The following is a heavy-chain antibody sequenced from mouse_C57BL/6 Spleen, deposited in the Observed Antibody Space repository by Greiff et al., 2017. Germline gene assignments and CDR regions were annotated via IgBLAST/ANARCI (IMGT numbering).Heavy chain of an antibody. D-gene: IGHD2-4*01. V-gene: IGHV1-54*01. J-gene: IGHJ1*03. CDR3: ARYYDYGDWYFDV. CDR1: GYAFTNYL. CDR2: INPGSGGT. Sequence: QVQLKESGAELVRPGTSVKVSCKASGYAFTNYLIEWVKQRPGQGLEWIGVINPGSGGTNYNEKFKGKATLTADKSSSTAYMQLSSLTSEDSAVYFCARYYDYGDWYFDVWGTGTTVTVSS.